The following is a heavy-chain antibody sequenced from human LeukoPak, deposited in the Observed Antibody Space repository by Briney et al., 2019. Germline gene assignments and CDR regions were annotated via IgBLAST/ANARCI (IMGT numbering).Heavy chain of an antibody. D-gene: IGHD2-21*02. CDR1: GGTFSSYA. V-gene: IGHV1-69*04. CDR3: ATDNIVVVTAAQGDAFDI. Sequence: ASVKVSFKASGGTFSSYAISWVRQAPGQGLEWMGRIIPILGIANYAQKFQGRVTITADKSTSTAYMELSSLRSEDTAVYYCATDNIVVVTAAQGDAFDIWGQGTMVTVSS. CDR2: IIPILGIA. J-gene: IGHJ3*02.